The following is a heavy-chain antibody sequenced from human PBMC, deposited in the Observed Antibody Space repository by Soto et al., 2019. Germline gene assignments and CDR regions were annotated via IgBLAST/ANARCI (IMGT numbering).Heavy chain of an antibody. CDR3: ARDRELMVYAKYGMDV. J-gene: IGHJ6*02. D-gene: IGHD2-8*01. CDR2: IYYSGST. Sequence: QVQLQESGPGLVKPSQTLSLTCTVSGGSISSGGYYWSWIRQHPGKGLEWIGYIYYSGSTYYNPSLKSRVTISVDTSKNQFSLKLSSVTAADTAVYYCARDRELMVYAKYGMDVWGQGTTVTVSS. V-gene: IGHV4-31*03. CDR1: GGSISSGGYY.